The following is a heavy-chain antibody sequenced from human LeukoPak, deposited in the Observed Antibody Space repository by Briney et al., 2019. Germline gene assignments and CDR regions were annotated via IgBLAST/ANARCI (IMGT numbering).Heavy chain of an antibody. CDR1: GYTFTGYY. J-gene: IGHJ5*02. V-gene: IGHV1-2*02. Sequence: SVKVSCKASGYTFTGYYMHWVRQAPGQGLEWMGWINPNSGGTNYAQKFQGRVTMTRDTSISTAYMELSRLRSDDTAVYYCARARITMVRGVISWFDPWGQGTLVTVSS. CDR2: INPNSGGT. CDR3: ARARITMVRGVISWFDP. D-gene: IGHD3-10*01.